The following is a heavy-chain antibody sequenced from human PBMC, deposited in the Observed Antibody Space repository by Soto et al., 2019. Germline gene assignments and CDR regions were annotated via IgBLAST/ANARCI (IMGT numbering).Heavy chain of an antibody. CDR2: IRAHNGDA. D-gene: IGHD3-16*02. J-gene: IGHJ4*02. CDR1: GFTFRIYA. CDR3: ARLTGFISPFADY. V-gene: IGHV1-18*04. Sequence: QVLLMQSGGEVKKPGDSVKVSCKASGFTFRIYAIAWVRQAPGQGLEWMGWIRAHNGDANYAQNFQDRVTRTADTSTNTAYLELRSLGTDDTAVYYCARLTGFISPFADYWGQGTLVSVSS.